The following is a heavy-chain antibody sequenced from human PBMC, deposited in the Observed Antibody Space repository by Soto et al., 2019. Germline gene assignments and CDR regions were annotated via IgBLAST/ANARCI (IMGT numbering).Heavy chain of an antibody. V-gene: IGHV3-30*18. CDR2: ISYDGSNK. J-gene: IGHJ6*02. CDR3: AKGRVVVPADKNGHYYYGMDV. D-gene: IGHD2-2*01. CDR1: GFTFSSYG. Sequence: PGGSLRLSCAASGFTFSSYGMHWVRQAPGKGLEWVAVISYDGSNKYYADSVKGRFTISRDNSKNTLYLQMNSLRAEDTAVYYCAKGRVVVPADKNGHYYYGMDVWGQGTTVTVSS.